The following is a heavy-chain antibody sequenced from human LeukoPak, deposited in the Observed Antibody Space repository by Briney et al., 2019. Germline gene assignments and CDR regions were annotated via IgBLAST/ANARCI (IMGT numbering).Heavy chain of an antibody. CDR1: GFTFSSYG. CDR3: AKSQYSSSPDAFDI. CDR2: IRYDGSNK. V-gene: IGHV3-30*02. Sequence: PGGSLRLSCAASGFTFSSYGMHWVRQAPGKGQEWVAFIRYDGSNKYYADSVKGRFTISRDNSKNTLYLQMNSLRAEDTAVYYCAKSQYSSSPDAFDIWGQGTMVTVSS. D-gene: IGHD6-13*01. J-gene: IGHJ3*02.